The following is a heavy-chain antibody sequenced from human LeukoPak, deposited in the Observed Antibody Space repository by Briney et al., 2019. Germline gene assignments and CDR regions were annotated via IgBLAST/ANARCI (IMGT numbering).Heavy chain of an antibody. CDR2: IKQDGSEK. CDR3: ARDWQWQQLDGDAFDI. J-gene: IGHJ3*02. Sequence: GGSLRLSCAASGFXFSGYWMSWVRQAPGKGLEWVANIKQDGSEKYYVDSVKGRFTISRDNAKNSLFLQMNSLRAEDTAVYYCARDWQWQQLDGDAFDIWGQGTMVTVSS. D-gene: IGHD6-13*01. CDR1: GFXFSGYW. V-gene: IGHV3-7*04.